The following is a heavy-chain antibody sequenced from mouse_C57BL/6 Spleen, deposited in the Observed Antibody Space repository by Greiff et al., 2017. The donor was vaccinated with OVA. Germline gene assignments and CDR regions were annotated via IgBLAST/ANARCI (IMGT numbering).Heavy chain of an antibody. Sequence: EVQVVESGGGLVQSGRSLRLSCATSGFTFSDFYMEWVRQAPGKGLEWIAASRNKANDYTTEYSASVKGRFIVSRDTSQSILYLQMNALRAEDTAIYYCARDESEGAMDYWGQGTSVTVSS. CDR3: ARDESEGAMDY. CDR2: SRNKANDYTT. CDR1: GFTFSDFY. J-gene: IGHJ4*01. V-gene: IGHV7-1*01.